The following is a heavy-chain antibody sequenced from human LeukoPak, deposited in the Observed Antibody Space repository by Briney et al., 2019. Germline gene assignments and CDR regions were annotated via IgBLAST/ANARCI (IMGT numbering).Heavy chain of an antibody. CDR1: GFTFSSYS. Sequence: GGSLRLSCAASGFTFSSYSMNWVRQAPGKGLEWVSYISSSSSTIYYADSVKGRFTISRDNAKNTLYLQMNSLRAEDTAMFYCARSGSYSPFDYWGQGTLVTVSS. V-gene: IGHV3-48*04. J-gene: IGHJ4*02. CDR3: ARSGSYSPFDY. D-gene: IGHD1-26*01. CDR2: ISSSSSTI.